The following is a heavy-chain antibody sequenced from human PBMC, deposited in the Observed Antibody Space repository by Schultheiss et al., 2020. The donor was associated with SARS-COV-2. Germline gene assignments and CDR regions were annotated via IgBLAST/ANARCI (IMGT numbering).Heavy chain of an antibody. CDR1: GFTFSSYA. J-gene: IGHJ4*02. CDR2: ISYDGSNK. D-gene: IGHD6-6*01. CDR3: ARDFGYSSSSGYYFDY. Sequence: GESLKISCAASGFTFSSYAMHWVRQAPGKGLEWVAVISYDGSNKYYADSVKGRFTISRDNSKNTLYLQMNSLRAEDTAVYYCARDFGYSSSSGYYFDYWGQGTLVTVSS. V-gene: IGHV3-30-3*01.